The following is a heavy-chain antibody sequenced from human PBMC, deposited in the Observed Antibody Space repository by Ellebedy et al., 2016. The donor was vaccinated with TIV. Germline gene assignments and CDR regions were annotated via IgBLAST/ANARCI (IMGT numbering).Heavy chain of an antibody. D-gene: IGHD2-2*02. CDR2: ISNDGSSQ. Sequence: GGSLRLXXAASGFSFSNYAIHWVRQPPGKGLEWVTVISNDGSSQYYADSVKGRFTISRDNSKNTLYLQMDSLRAEDTAVYYCARDRNCGSISCYNAFDIWGQGTMVTVSS. CDR1: GFSFSNYA. J-gene: IGHJ3*02. CDR3: ARDRNCGSISCYNAFDI. V-gene: IGHV3-30-3*01.